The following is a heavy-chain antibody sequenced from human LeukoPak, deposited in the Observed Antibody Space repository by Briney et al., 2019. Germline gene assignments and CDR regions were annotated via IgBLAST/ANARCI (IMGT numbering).Heavy chain of an antibody. D-gene: IGHD2-15*01. V-gene: IGHV3-30*02. CDR1: GFTFSSYG. Sequence: GGSLRLSCAASGFTFSSYGMHWVRQAPGKGLEWVAFIRYDGSNKYYADSVKGRFTISRDNSKNTLYLQMSSLRAEDTAVYYCAKDAPYCSGGSCYSVFDYWGQGTLVTVSS. J-gene: IGHJ4*02. CDR3: AKDAPYCSGGSCYSVFDY. CDR2: IRYDGSNK.